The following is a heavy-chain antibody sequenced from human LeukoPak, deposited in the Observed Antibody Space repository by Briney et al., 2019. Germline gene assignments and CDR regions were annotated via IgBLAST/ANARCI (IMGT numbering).Heavy chain of an antibody. CDR2: INPTGGST. V-gene: IGHV1-46*01. CDR1: GYTFSNYN. J-gene: IGHJ4*02. Sequence: ASVKVSCKASGYTFSNYNVHWVRQAPGQGLEWMGIINPTGGSTNYAQKFQGRVTMTRDMSTTTVYMDLSSLKSEDTAVYYCARAGSSGDYQAGSFEYWGQGTLVTVSS. CDR3: ARAGSSGDYQAGSFEY. D-gene: IGHD1-26*01.